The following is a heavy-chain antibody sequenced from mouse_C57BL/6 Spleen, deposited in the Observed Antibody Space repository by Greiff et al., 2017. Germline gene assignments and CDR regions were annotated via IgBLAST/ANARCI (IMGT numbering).Heavy chain of an antibody. Sequence: EVQLQQSGAELVRPGASVKLSCTASGFNIKDDYMHWVKQRPEQGLEWIGWIDPENGDTEYASKFQGKATITADTSSNTAYLQLSSLTSEDTAVYYCTTNGYDGRFAYWGQGTLVTVSA. CDR3: TTNGYDGRFAY. CDR2: IDPENGDT. D-gene: IGHD2-2*01. CDR1: GFNIKDDY. V-gene: IGHV14-4*01. J-gene: IGHJ3*01.